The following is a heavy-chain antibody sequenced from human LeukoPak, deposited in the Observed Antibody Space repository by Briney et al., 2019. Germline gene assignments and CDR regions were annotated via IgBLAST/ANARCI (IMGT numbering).Heavy chain of an antibody. Sequence: GGSLRLSCAASGLTLSSYAMSWVRQAPGKGLEWVAVISYDGSNKYYADSVKGRFTISRDNSKNTLYLQMNSLRAEDTAVYYCARGGAGESTSSGAFDIWGQGTMVTVSS. J-gene: IGHJ3*02. CDR3: ARGGAGESTSSGAFDI. V-gene: IGHV3-30-3*01. D-gene: IGHD2-2*01. CDR1: GLTLSSYA. CDR2: ISYDGSNK.